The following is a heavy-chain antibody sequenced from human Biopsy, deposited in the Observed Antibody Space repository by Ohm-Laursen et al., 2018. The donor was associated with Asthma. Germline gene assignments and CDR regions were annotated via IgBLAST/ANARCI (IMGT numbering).Heavy chain of an antibody. Sequence: GASVKVSCKASGGTFGNYAISWVRQAPGLGLEWMGGISPVFGRTNYAENFEGRVSITADIFTRTVYMELSSLRSDDTAIYYCAIPNSSRDILYYYYGMDVWGQGTTITVSS. J-gene: IGHJ6*02. V-gene: IGHV1-69*06. CDR2: ISPVFGRT. D-gene: IGHD3-3*02. CDR1: GGTFGNYA. CDR3: AIPNSSRDILYYYYGMDV.